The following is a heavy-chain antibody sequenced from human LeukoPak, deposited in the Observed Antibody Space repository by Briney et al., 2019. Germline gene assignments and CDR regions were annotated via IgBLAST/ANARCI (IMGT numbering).Heavy chain of an antibody. Sequence: GESLKISCKSSGYSFTSYWIGGVRQTPGKGLEWMGIIYPGDSDIRYSPSFRGQVTISVDKSINTAYLHWSSLKASDTAMYYCARRRGPEMAINPYDYWGQGTLVTVS. D-gene: IGHD5-24*01. CDR3: ARRRGPEMAINPYDY. J-gene: IGHJ4*02. CDR1: GYSFTSYW. V-gene: IGHV5-51*01. CDR2: IYPGDSDI.